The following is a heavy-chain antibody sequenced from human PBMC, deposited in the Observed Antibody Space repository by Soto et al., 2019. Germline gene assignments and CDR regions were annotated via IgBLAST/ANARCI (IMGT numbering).Heavy chain of an antibody. V-gene: IGHV3-30*18. Sequence: PGGSLRLSCAASGLTFSSYGMHWVRQAPGKGLEWVAVISYDGSNKYYADSVKGRFTISRDNSKNTLYLQMNSLRAEDKAVYYCAKSPGGYYSFDIWGQGTMVTVSS. D-gene: IGHD3-3*01. J-gene: IGHJ3*02. CDR2: ISYDGSNK. CDR1: GLTFSSYG. CDR3: AKSPGGYYSFDI.